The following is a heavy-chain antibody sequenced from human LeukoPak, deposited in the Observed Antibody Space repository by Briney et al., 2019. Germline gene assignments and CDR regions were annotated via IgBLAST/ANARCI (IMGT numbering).Heavy chain of an antibody. D-gene: IGHD1-26*01. CDR1: GFTFSTYD. CDR2: IGTAGDT. Sequence: GGSLRLSCAASGFTFSTYDMHWVRQATGKRLEWVSAIGTAGDTYYPGSVKGRFTISRENAKNSLYLQMNSLRAGDTAVYYCGSFHGGKGDWFDPGGQGTLVTFS. J-gene: IGHJ5*02. CDR3: GSFHGGKGDWFDP. V-gene: IGHV3-13*01.